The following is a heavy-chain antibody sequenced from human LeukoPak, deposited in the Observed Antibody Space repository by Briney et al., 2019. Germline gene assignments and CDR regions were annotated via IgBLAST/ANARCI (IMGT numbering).Heavy chain of an antibody. CDR1: GYTFTGYY. CDR2: INPNSGGT. J-gene: IGHJ3*02. CDR3: ARELTVTTYAFDI. Sequence: ASVKVSCKASGYTFTGYYMHWVRQAPGQGLEWMGRINPNSGGTNYAQKFQGRVTITADESTSTAYMELSSLRSEDTAVYYCARELTVTTYAFDIWGQGTMVTVSS. V-gene: IGHV1-2*06. D-gene: IGHD4-17*01.